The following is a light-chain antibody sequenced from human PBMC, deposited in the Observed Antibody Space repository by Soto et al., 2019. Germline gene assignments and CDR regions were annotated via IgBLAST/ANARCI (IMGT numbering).Light chain of an antibody. Sequence: EIVLTQSPATLSLSPGERATLSCRASQSVSSYLAWYQQKPGQAPRLLIYDASNRATGIPVRFSGSGSGTDFTLTISSLEPEDVAVYYCQQRSNWRTFGQGTKVDIK. J-gene: IGKJ1*01. V-gene: IGKV3-11*01. CDR3: QQRSNWRT. CDR2: DAS. CDR1: QSVSSY.